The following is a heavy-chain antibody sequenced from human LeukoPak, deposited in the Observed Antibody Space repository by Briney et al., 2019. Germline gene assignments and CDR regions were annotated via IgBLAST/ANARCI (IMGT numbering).Heavy chain of an antibody. J-gene: IGHJ3*02. Sequence: GGSLRLSCVGSGFTLSIYWMYWIRQSPGKGLLWVARINPDGSIADYTDSVKGRFTISRDNSKNTLYLQMNSLRAEDTAVYYCAVTGYSSKSPNIWGQGTMVTVS. CDR3: AVTGYSSKSPNI. CDR1: GFTLSIYW. V-gene: IGHV3-74*01. CDR2: INPDGSIA. D-gene: IGHD6-13*01.